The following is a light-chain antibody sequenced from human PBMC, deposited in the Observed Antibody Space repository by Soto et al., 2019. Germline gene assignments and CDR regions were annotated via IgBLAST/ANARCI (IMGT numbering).Light chain of an antibody. CDR2: GAS. Sequence: DIVLTQSPGTLSLSPGERATLSCRASQSVRDNYLAWYQQKPGQAPRLLVYGASSRATGIPDRFSGGGSGTDFSLTVSRLEPEDFAVYYCQQYGGSPWTFGQGTKVEIK. J-gene: IGKJ1*01. CDR1: QSVRDNY. CDR3: QQYGGSPWT. V-gene: IGKV3-20*01.